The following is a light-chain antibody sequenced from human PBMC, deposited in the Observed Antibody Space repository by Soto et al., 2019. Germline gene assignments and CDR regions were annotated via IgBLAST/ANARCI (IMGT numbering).Light chain of an antibody. CDR2: AAS. CDR3: QQYNSYQWT. Sequence: AIQMTQSPSSLSSSVGDRVTITCRASQVIRNDLGWYQQKPGKAPKLLIYAASSLQSGVPSRFSGSGSGTDFTLTISSLQPEDFAVYYCQQYNSYQWTFGQGTKVDIK. J-gene: IGKJ1*01. CDR1: QVIRND. V-gene: IGKV1-6*01.